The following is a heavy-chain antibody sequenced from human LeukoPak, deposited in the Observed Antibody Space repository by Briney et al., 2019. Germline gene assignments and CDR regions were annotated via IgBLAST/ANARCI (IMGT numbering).Heavy chain of an antibody. CDR1: GYTFTSYY. Sequence: ASVKVSCKASGYTFTSYYMHWVRQVPGQGLEWMGIINPSGGSTSYAQKFQGRVTMTRDTSTSTVYMELSSLRSEDTAVYYCARAATVTRFDYWGQGTLVTVSS. D-gene: IGHD4-17*01. CDR2: INPSGGST. CDR3: ARAATVTRFDY. V-gene: IGHV1-46*01. J-gene: IGHJ4*02.